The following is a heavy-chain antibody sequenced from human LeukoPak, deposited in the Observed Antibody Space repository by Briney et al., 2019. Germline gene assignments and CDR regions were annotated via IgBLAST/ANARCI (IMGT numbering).Heavy chain of an antibody. CDR2: INPKSGGT. CDR3: ARDHCSANSCYEDYYNGLDV. J-gene: IGHJ6*02. D-gene: IGHD2-2*01. Sequence: AASVKVSCKASGYTFTAYYLQWVRLVPGQGLEWMGWINPKSGGTEYAQRFQGRVTMTRDTSTSTAYMELSRLRSDDTAVYYCARDHCSANSCYEDYYNGLDVWGQGTTVTVSS. CDR1: GYTFTAYY. V-gene: IGHV1-2*02.